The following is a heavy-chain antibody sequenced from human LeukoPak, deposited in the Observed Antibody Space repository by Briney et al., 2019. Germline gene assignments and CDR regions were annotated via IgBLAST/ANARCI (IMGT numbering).Heavy chain of an antibody. J-gene: IGHJ4*02. CDR2: IYPGDSDT. CDR1: GYSFTTYW. V-gene: IGHV5-51*01. Sequence: GESLKISCKVSGYSFTTYWIGWVRQMPGKGLEWMGTIYPGDSDTKYSPSFQGQVTISADKSISTAYLQWSSLKASDTAMYYCARRNYYGSGSSYSHFDYWGQGTLVTVSS. D-gene: IGHD3-10*01. CDR3: ARRNYYGSGSSYSHFDY.